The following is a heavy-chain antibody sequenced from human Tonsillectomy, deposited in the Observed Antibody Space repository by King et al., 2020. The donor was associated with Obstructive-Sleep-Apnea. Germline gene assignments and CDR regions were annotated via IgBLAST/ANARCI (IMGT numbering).Heavy chain of an antibody. CDR1: GFTFSTYG. CDR3: ARDLKDYYGSGSY. Sequence: VQLVESGGGVVQPGRSLRLSCAASGFTFSTYGMHWVRQGPGKGLEWVATISYEGINKYYADSVKGRFTISRDNSRNTVSLEINSLRAEDTAVYYCARDLKDYYGSGSYWGQGTLVTVSS. J-gene: IGHJ4*02. V-gene: IGHV3-30*03. D-gene: IGHD3-10*01. CDR2: ISYEGINK.